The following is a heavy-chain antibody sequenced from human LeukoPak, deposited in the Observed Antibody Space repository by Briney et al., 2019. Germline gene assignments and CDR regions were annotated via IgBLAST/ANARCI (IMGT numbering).Heavy chain of an antibody. D-gene: IGHD4/OR15-4a*01. J-gene: IGHJ4*02. V-gene: IGHV4-31*03. CDR1: GGSISSGVYY. CDR2: ISDRGST. Sequence: SETLSLTCTVSGGSISSGVYYWSWIRQHPGKGLEWVGYISDRGSTYYNPSLKSRVTVSVDTSKSQFSLKVSSVTAADTAVYYCARGARMTFDYWGQGTLVTVSS. CDR3: ARGARMTFDY.